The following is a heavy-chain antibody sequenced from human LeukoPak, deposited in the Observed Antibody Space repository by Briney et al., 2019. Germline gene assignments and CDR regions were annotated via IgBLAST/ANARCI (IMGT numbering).Heavy chain of an antibody. D-gene: IGHD3-22*01. CDR2: INPNRGGT. CDR1: GYTFTGYY. V-gene: IGHV1-2*06. Sequence: ASVKVSCKASGYTFTGYYMHWVRQAPGQGLEWMGRINPNRGGTNCAQKFQGRVTMTRDTSISTAYMELSRLRSDDTAVYYCARALTYYDSRGYYLVNWFDPWGQGTLVTVSS. CDR3: ARALTYYDSRGYYLVNWFDP. J-gene: IGHJ5*02.